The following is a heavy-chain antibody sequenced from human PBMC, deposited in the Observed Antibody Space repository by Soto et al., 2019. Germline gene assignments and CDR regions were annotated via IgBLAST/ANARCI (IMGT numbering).Heavy chain of an antibody. J-gene: IGHJ4*02. CDR3: ARANPMKKHVWGL. CDR2: VYYSGAT. D-gene: IGHD3-16*01. CDR1: VYSISTGWHY. V-gene: IGHV4-31*03. Sequence: SSTXSLTGTFAVYSISTGWHYYNWIRQVPGNGLDWIGYVYYSGATHYTPSLRARETISRDTSKNQFSLRLISVTAADTALYYSARANPMKKHVWGLWGQGIQV.